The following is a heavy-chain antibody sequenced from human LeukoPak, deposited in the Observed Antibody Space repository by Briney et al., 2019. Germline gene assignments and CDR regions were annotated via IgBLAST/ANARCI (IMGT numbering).Heavy chain of an antibody. CDR2: ILSDGTNK. Sequence: GGSLRLSCAASGFTFTTYFMNWVRQAPGKGLEWVAVILSDGTNKYHADSVEGRFIVSRDNSKNMLYLQMNNLGVEDTAVYYCVRTLRTPRSYYGMDVWGQGTTVIVSS. CDR3: VRTLRTPRSYYGMDV. CDR1: GFTFTTYF. J-gene: IGHJ6*02. V-gene: IGHV3-30-3*01. D-gene: IGHD4-23*01.